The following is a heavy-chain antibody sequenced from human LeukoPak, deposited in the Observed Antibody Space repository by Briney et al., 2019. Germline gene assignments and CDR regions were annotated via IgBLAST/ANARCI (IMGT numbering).Heavy chain of an antibody. CDR1: GGSFRGYY. D-gene: IGHD3-16*01. CDR2: INHSGST. Sequence: SETLSLTCAVYGGSFRGYYWSWIRQPPGKGLEWIGEINHSGSTNYNPSLKSRVTISVDTSKNQFSLKLSSVTAADTAVYYCATGGYLTLFDYWGQGTLVTVSS. V-gene: IGHV4-34*01. J-gene: IGHJ4*02. CDR3: ATGGYLTLFDY.